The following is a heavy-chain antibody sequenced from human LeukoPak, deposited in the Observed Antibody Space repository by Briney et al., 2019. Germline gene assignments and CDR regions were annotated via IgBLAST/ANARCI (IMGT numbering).Heavy chain of an antibody. Sequence: SETLSLTCTVSGGSINSYYWGWIRQPPGKGLECIGYIHYTGSTNYNPSLKSRVTISVDTSKNQFSLKLSSVTAADTAIYYCAGGGYYGSGNDFRFDPWGQGTLVTVSS. CDR1: GGSINSYY. J-gene: IGHJ5*02. CDR3: AGGGYYGSGNDFRFDP. V-gene: IGHV4-59*01. CDR2: IHYTGST. D-gene: IGHD3-10*01.